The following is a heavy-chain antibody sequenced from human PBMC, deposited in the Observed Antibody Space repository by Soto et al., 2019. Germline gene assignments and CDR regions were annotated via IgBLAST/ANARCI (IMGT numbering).Heavy chain of an antibody. Sequence: ASVKVSCKTSGYTFTSYAMHWVRQAPGQRLEWMGWINPNSGGTNYAQKSQGWVTMTRDTSISTAYMELSRLRSDDTAVYYCARATYYDFWSGLRPYYYYYGMDVWGQGTTVTVSS. D-gene: IGHD3-3*01. J-gene: IGHJ6*02. V-gene: IGHV1-2*04. CDR3: ARATYYDFWSGLRPYYYYYGMDV. CDR1: GYTFTSYA. CDR2: INPNSGGT.